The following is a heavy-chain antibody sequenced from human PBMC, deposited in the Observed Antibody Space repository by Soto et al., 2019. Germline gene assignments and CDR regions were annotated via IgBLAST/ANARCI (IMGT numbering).Heavy chain of an antibody. Sequence: GASVKVSCKASGGTFSSYAISWVRQAPGQGLEWMGGIIPIFGTANYAQKFQGRVTITADKSTSTAYMELSSLRSEDTAVYYCARGREGIVGVPAAIHHYDYYGMDVWGQGTTVTVSS. CDR3: ARGREGIVGVPAAIHHYDYYGMDV. D-gene: IGHD2-2*02. CDR1: GGTFSSYA. V-gene: IGHV1-69*06. CDR2: IIPIFGTA. J-gene: IGHJ6*02.